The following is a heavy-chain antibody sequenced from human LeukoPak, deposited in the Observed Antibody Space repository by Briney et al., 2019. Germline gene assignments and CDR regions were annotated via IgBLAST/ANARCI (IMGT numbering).Heavy chain of an antibody. V-gene: IGHV3-23*01. CDR1: GFTFSSYA. CDR3: AKAGRFTIADLLKGVRYYFDY. D-gene: IGHD6-13*01. J-gene: IGHJ4*02. CDR2: ISGSGGST. Sequence: QTGGSLRLSCAASGFTFSSYAMSWVRQAPGKGLEWVSAISGSGGSTYYADSVKGRFTISRDNSKNTLYLQMNSLRAEDTAVYYCAKAGRFTIADLLKGVRYYFDYWGQGTLVTVSS.